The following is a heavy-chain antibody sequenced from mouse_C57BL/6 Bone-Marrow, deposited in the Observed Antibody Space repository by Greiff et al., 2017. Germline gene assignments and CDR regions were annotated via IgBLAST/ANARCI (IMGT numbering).Heavy chain of an antibody. D-gene: IGHD1-1*01. Sequence: VQLQQSGTVLARPGASVKMSCKTSGYTFTSYWMHWVKQRPGQGLEWIGAIYPGNSDTSYNQKFKGKAKLTAVTSASTAYMELSSLTNEASAVYYCALITTVVKGDFDYWGQGTTLTVSS. V-gene: IGHV1-5*01. CDR1: GYTFTSYW. CDR2: IYPGNSDT. J-gene: IGHJ2*01. CDR3: ALITTVVKGDFDY.